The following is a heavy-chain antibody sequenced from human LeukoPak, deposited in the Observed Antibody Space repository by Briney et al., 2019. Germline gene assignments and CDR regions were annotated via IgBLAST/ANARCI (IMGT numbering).Heavy chain of an antibody. V-gene: IGHV3-74*01. Sequence: GGSLRLSCATSXXIXXXXXXXWXRQPXGXXXXXXXXINPDGSRIEYADSVRGRFTISRDNAKNTLFLQMNSLRVEDRAVYYCARGPDHGGSYYNDWGQGNLVTVSS. J-gene: IGHJ4*02. CDR1: XXIXXXXX. D-gene: IGHD3-10*01. CDR2: INPDGSRI. CDR3: ARGPDHGGSYYND.